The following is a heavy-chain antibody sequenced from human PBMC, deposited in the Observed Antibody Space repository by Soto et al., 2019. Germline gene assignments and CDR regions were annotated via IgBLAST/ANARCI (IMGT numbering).Heavy chain of an antibody. Sequence: QVQLQESGPGLVKPSQTLSLTCIVSGGSISSNDFYWSWIRQHPGKVLEWIGYIYYSGNTYYNPSLKSRVTILVDTSKNQFALKVSSVTAADTAVYYCARLSGSWQIWFDPWGQGTLVTVSS. J-gene: IGHJ5*02. CDR1: GGSISSNDFY. CDR2: IYYSGNT. V-gene: IGHV4-31*03. CDR3: ARLSGSWQIWFDP. D-gene: IGHD6-13*01.